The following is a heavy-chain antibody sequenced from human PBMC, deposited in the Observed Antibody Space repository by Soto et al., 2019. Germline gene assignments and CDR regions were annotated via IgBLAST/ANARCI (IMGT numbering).Heavy chain of an antibody. V-gene: IGHV1-69*13. D-gene: IGHD2-2*01. CDR1: GATFSSYA. Sequence: SVKVSCKASGATFSSYAISWVRQAPGQGLEWMGGIIPIFGTANYAQKFQGRVTITADESTSTAYMELSSLRSEDTAVYYCARRSKVVVPAADAFDIWGQGTMVTVSS. J-gene: IGHJ3*02. CDR2: IIPIFGTA. CDR3: ARRSKVVVPAADAFDI.